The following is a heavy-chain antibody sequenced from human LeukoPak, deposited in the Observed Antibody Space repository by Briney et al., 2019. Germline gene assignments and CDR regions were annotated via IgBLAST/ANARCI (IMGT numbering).Heavy chain of an antibody. V-gene: IGHV3-7*01. J-gene: IGHJ4*02. Sequence: GETLRLSCAASGFTFSRYYMSWVRRTPGKGLDWLGNIKEDGSETYYVDSVKGRFTISRDNAKNSLFLQMSSLRAEDTAVYYCTRDENSAVPTFRFDHWGQGTLVTVSS. CDR2: IKEDGSET. D-gene: IGHD4-17*01. CDR3: TRDENSAVPTFRFDH. CDR1: GFTFSRYY.